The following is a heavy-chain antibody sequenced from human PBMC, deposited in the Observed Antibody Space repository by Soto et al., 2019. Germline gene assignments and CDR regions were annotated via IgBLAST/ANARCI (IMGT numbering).Heavy chain of an antibody. D-gene: IGHD2-15*01. CDR1: GFTFSSYW. Sequence: EVQLVESGGGLVQPGGSLRLSCAASGFTFSSYWMHWAREAPGKGLVWVSSIRGDGIVITHADSVKGRFTVSRDNAKNTLYLQMISLRAEDTAVYYCVREDCGGGLCKRFDYWGQGTPVTVSS. J-gene: IGHJ4*02. V-gene: IGHV3-74*01. CDR2: IRGDGIVI. CDR3: VREDCGGGLCKRFDY.